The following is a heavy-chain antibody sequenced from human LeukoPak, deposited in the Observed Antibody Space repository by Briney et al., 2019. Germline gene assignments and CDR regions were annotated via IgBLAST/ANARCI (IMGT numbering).Heavy chain of an antibody. Sequence: GGSLRLSCAASGFTFSSYGMHWVRQAPGKGLEWVAFIHFDGSTKYSGDSVKGRFTVSRDNSKNTLYLQMNSLRPEDTAVYYCAKDQCTRTSCDGYPGHWGQGTLVTASS. D-gene: IGHD2-2*01. CDR3: AKDQCTRTSCDGYPGH. CDR1: GFTFSSYG. J-gene: IGHJ4*02. V-gene: IGHV3-30*02. CDR2: IHFDGSTK.